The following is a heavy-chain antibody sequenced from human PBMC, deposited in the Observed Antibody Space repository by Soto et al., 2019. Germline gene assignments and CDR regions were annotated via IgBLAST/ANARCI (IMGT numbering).Heavy chain of an antibody. D-gene: IGHD2-15*01. Sequence: QVQLQESGPGLVKPSGTLSLTCAVSGGSISSSNWWSWVRQPPGKGLEWIGEIYHSGSTNYNPSLKSRVTISVDKSKNQFSLKLSAVTASDTAVYYCARSCVGVAANSDYFDYWGQGTLVTVSS. V-gene: IGHV4-4*02. CDR3: ARSCVGVAANSDYFDY. J-gene: IGHJ4*02. CDR2: IYHSGST. CDR1: GGSISSSNW.